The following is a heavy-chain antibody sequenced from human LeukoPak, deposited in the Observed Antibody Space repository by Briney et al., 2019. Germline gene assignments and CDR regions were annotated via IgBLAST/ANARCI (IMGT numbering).Heavy chain of an antibody. J-gene: IGHJ4*02. CDR2: FDPEDGET. V-gene: IGHV1-24*01. CDR1: RYTLTELS. D-gene: IGHD1-26*01. CDR3: ATHLWELGLFDY. Sequence: ASVKVSCKVSRYTLTELSMHWVRQAPGKGLEWMGGFDPEDGETIYAQKFQGRVTMTEDTSTDTAYMELSSLRSEDTAVYYCATHLWELGLFDYWGQGTLVTVSS.